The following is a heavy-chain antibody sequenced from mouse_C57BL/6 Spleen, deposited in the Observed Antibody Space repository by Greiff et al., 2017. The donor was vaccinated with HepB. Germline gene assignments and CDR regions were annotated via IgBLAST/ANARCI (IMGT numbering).Heavy chain of an antibody. Sequence: VQLQQSGAELVKPGASVKLSCKASGYTFTSYWMHWVKQRPGQGLEWIGMIHPNSGSTNYNEKFKSKATLTVDKSSSTAYMQLSSLTSEDSAVYYCARDSSGSAMDYWGQGTSVTVSS. J-gene: IGHJ4*01. CDR3: ARDSSGSAMDY. V-gene: IGHV1-64*01. CDR2: IHPNSGST. CDR1: GYTFTSYW. D-gene: IGHD3-2*02.